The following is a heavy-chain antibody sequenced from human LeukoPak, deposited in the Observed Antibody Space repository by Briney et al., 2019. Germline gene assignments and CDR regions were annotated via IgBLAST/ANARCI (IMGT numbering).Heavy chain of an antibody. CDR1: GFTVSSNY. J-gene: IGHJ4*02. CDR3: ARDLLVGATEPYYFDY. Sequence: PGGSLRLSCAASGFTVSSNYMSWVRQAPGKGLEWVSVIYSGGSTYYADSVKGRFTISRDNSKNTLYLQMNSLRAEDTAVYYCARDLLVGATEPYYFDYWGQGTLVTVSS. D-gene: IGHD1-26*01. V-gene: IGHV3-66*01. CDR2: IYSGGST.